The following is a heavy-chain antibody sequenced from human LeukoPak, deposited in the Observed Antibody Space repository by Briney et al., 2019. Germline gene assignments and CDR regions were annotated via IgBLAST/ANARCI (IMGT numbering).Heavy chain of an antibody. CDR1: GFTVGSTY. V-gene: IGHV3-53*01. CDR2: IYSGGST. CDR3: GRANLDN. Sequence: GGSLRLSCTASGFTVGSTYISWVRQAPGKGLEWVSVIYSGGSTKYADSVKARFTISRDTSKNTVYLQMNNLRAEDTAVYYCGRANLDNWGQGTLVTVSS. J-gene: IGHJ4*02.